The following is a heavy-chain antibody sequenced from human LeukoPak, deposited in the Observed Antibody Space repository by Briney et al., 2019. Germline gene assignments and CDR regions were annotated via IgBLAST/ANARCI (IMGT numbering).Heavy chain of an antibody. CDR3: ARYGFSSVWQGGWHAFDI. J-gene: IGHJ3*02. Sequence: ASVKVSCKASGYTFTSYYVHWVRQAPGQGLEWMGIINPTSGDTDYAQNFQGRVTMTRDMSTSTVYMELSSLRSEDTAVYYCARYGFSSVWQGGWHAFDIWCLGTMVTVSS. V-gene: IGHV1-46*01. CDR1: GYTFTSYY. CDR2: INPTSGDT. D-gene: IGHD6-25*01.